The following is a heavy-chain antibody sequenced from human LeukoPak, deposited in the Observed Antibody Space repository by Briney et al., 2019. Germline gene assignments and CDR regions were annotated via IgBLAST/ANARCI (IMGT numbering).Heavy chain of an antibody. Sequence: SETLSLTCTVSGGSISSGGYYWSWIRQHPGKGLEWIGYIYYSGSTYYNPSLKSRVTISVDTSKNQFSLKLSSVTAADTAVYYCARDMTDWWFDPWGQGTLVTVSS. CDR1: GGSISSGGYY. V-gene: IGHV4-31*03. CDR3: ARDMTDWWFDP. D-gene: IGHD3-9*01. J-gene: IGHJ5*02. CDR2: IYYSGST.